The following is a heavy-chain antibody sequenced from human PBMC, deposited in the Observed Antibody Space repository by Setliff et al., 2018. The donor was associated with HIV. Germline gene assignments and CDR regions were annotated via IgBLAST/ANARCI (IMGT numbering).Heavy chain of an antibody. CDR3: ARGTAYYNFWSGYSQDYYYYMDV. J-gene: IGHJ6*03. CDR2: INHSGST. CDR1: GGSFSGYY. V-gene: IGHV4-34*01. D-gene: IGHD3-3*01. Sequence: SETLSLTCAVYGGSFSGYYWSWIRQPPGKGLVWIGEINHSGSTKYNPSLKSRVTISVDTSKNQFSLKLSSVTAADTAVYYCARGTAYYNFWSGYSQDYYYYMDVWGKGTTVTVSS.